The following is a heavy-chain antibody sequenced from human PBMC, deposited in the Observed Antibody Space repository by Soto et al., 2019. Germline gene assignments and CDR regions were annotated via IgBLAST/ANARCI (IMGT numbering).Heavy chain of an antibody. D-gene: IGHD4-17*01. CDR2: IYYSGST. J-gene: IGHJ4*02. CDR3: ARRRLRFDY. CDR1: GGSISSYY. V-gene: IGHV4-59*08. Sequence: QVQLQESGPGLVKPSETLSLTCTVSGGSISSYYWSWIRQPPGKGLEWIGYIYYSGSTNYNPSLKSRVTISVDTSKNQFSLKLSSVTAADTAVYYCARRRLRFDYWGQGTLVTVSS.